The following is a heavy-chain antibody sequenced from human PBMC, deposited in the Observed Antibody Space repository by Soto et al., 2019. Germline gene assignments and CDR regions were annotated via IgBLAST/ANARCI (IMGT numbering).Heavy chain of an antibody. V-gene: IGHV4-39*01. CDR2: IYYSGGT. Sequence: NPSETLSLTCTVSGGSISSSSYYWGWIRQPPGKGLEWIGSIYYSGGTYYNPSLKSRVTISVDTSKNQFSLKLSSVTAADTAVYYCARLGGSSSWYPVGYYYYMDVWGKGTTVTVSS. J-gene: IGHJ6*03. CDR3: ARLGGSSSWYPVGYYYYMDV. CDR1: GGSISSSSYY. D-gene: IGHD6-13*01.